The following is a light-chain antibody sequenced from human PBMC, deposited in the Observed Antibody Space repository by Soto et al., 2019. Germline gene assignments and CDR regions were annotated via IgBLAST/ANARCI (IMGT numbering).Light chain of an antibody. J-gene: IGKJ4*01. CDR2: SAS. CDR3: QQANSFPRT. V-gene: IGKV1-12*01. CDR1: QGFSTW. Sequence: DIQMTQSPSSVSASVGDRVTITCRASQGFSTWLAWYRRKPGRAPELLIYSASSLPSGVPSRFSGSGSGTDFTLTISSLQPEDFANYYCQQANSFPRTFGGGTEVEIK.